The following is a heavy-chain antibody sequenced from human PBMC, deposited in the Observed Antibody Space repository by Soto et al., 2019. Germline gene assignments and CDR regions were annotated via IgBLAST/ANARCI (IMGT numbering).Heavy chain of an antibody. Sequence: SETLSLTCAVYGGSLSGYYWSWIRQPPGKGLEWIGEINRSGSTNYIPSLKSRVIISVDTSKNQFSLKLSSVTAADTAVYYCARGLLGGAATWGQGTLVTVS. CDR3: ARGLLGGAAT. D-gene: IGHD3-16*01. CDR2: INRSGST. J-gene: IGHJ5*02. CDR1: GGSLSGYY. V-gene: IGHV4-34*01.